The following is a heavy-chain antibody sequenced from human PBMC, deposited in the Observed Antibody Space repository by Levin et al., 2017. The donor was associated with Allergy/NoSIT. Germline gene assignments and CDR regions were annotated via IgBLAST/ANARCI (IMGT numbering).Heavy chain of an antibody. D-gene: IGHD6-13*01. V-gene: IGHV3-33*01. CDR2: IWYDGSNK. CDR1: GFTFSSFG. J-gene: IGHJ6*03. Sequence: RGESLKISCAASGFTFSSFGIHWVRQAPGKGLEWAALIWYDGSNKYYADSVKGRFTISRDNPKNTLYLQVNSLRAEDTAAYYCARGAADGTYHYYYYMDVWGKGATVTVTS. CDR3: ARGAADGTYHYYYYMDV.